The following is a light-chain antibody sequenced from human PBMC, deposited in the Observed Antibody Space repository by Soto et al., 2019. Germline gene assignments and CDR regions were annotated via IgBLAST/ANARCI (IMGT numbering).Light chain of an antibody. V-gene: IGKV3-15*01. J-gene: IGKJ4*01. CDR1: QSVSSN. CDR2: GAS. Sequence: MLMTQSPAPLSVSPGERAPPSSRARQSVSSNLAWYQQKPGQAPRLLIYGASTRATGIPARFSGSGSGTEFTLTISSLQSEDFAVYYCQQYNNWPRTFGGGTKVDIK. CDR3: QQYNNWPRT.